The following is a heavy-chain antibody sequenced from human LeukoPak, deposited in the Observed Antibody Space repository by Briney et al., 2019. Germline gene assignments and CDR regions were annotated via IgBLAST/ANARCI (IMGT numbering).Heavy chain of an antibody. V-gene: IGHV4-30-2*01. J-gene: IGHJ4*02. CDR1: GGSISSGGYD. CDR2: IYHSGST. Sequence: SETLSLTCTVSGGSISSGGYDWSWIRQPPGKGLEWIGYIYHSGSTYYNPSLKSRVTISVDRSKNQFSLKLSSVTAADTAVYYCARDLGQLGGFDYWGQGTLVTVSS. D-gene: IGHD6-6*01. CDR3: ARDLGQLGGFDY.